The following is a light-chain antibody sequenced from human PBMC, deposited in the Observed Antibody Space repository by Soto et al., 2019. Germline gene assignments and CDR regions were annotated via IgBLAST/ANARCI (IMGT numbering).Light chain of an antibody. CDR1: SNDVGGCNY. J-gene: IGLJ1*01. CDR2: EVS. Sequence: QSALTQPPSASGSPGQSVTISCTGTSNDVGGCNYVSWYQQHPGKAPKLMIYEVSKRPSGVPDRFSGSKSGNTASLTVSGLQAEDEADYYCSSYAGSLYVFGTGTKLTVL. V-gene: IGLV2-8*01. CDR3: SSYAGSLYV.